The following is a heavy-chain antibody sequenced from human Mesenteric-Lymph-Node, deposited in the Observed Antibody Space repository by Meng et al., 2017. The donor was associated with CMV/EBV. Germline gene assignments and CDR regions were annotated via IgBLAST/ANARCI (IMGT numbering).Heavy chain of an antibody. Sequence: VSGGSISSSNWWRWVRQPPGKGLEWIGEIYHSGSTNYNPSLKSRVTISVDKSKNQFSLKLSSVTAADTAVYYCASKGVVAAEYYFDYWGQGTLVTVSS. CDR1: GGSISSSNW. V-gene: IGHV4-4*02. CDR2: IYHSGST. D-gene: IGHD6-13*01. J-gene: IGHJ4*02. CDR3: ASKGVVAAEYYFDY.